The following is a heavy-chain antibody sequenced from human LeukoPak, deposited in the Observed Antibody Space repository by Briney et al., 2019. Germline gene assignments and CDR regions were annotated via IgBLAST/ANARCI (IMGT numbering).Heavy chain of an antibody. CDR3: ASLPRGPTGYVGYGGEDY. J-gene: IGHJ4*02. CDR2: ITGSCGST. CDR1: GFTFGIYA. Sequence: GGSLRLSCAASGFTFGIYAMTWGPHAPGKGLQWVSAITGSCGSTYYADSAKVRFTISRDNSKNPLYLRMNGLRAEDTAVYYWASLPRGPTGYVGYGGEDYWGQGTLVTVSS. V-gene: IGHV3-23*01. D-gene: IGHD5-12*01.